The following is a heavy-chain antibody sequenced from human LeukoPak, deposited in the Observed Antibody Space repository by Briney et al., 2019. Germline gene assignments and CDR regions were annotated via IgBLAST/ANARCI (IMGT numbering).Heavy chain of an antibody. CDR2: IYTSGST. Sequence: SETLSLTCTVSGGSISSYYWSWIRQPAGKGLEWIGRIYTSGSTNYNPSLKSRVTMSVDTSKNQFSLKLSSVTAADTAVYYCARAKTGVAYLTNWFDPWGQGTLVTVSS. D-gene: IGHD3-3*01. CDR3: ARAKTGVAYLTNWFDP. J-gene: IGHJ5*02. CDR1: GGSISSYY. V-gene: IGHV4-4*07.